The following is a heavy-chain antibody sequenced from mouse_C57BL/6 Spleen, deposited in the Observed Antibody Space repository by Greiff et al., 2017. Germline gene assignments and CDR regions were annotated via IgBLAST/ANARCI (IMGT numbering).Heavy chain of an antibody. J-gene: IGHJ3*01. CDR3: ASPIYYDPAWFAY. CDR2: ISYDGSN. V-gene: IGHV3-6*01. D-gene: IGHD2-4*01. Sequence: VHLVEAGPGLLKPSQSLSLTCSVTGYSLTRGYYWDWVRQVSGNKLEWVGYISYDGSNNYNPSLKNRISITRDTSKNQFFLKLNSVTTEDTATYYCASPIYYDPAWFAYWGQGTLVTVSA. CDR1: GYSLTRGYY.